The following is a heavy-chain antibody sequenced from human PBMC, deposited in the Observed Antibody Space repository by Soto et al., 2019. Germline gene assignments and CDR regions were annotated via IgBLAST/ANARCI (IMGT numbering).Heavy chain of an antibody. V-gene: IGHV4-61*01. J-gene: IGHJ6*02. Sequence: SETLSLTCTVSGGSVNNISDYWSWVRQPPGKTLEWIGYIYYSGSTNYNPSLKSRVTISVGTSKKQFSLKLSSVTAADTAVYYCARCGGDCYSNGMDVWGQGTTVTVSS. D-gene: IGHD2-21*02. CDR2: IYYSGST. CDR3: ARCGGDCYSNGMDV. CDR1: GGSVNNISDY.